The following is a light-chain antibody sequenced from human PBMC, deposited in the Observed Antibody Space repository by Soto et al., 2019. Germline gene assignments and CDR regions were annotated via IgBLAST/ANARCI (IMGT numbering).Light chain of an antibody. V-gene: IGKV1-6*01. Sequence: AIQMTQFPSSLSASVRDRVTVTCRASQDIRNDLGWYQQKPGKAPKLLIYAASSLQSGVTSRFSGSGSGTQFTLTISSLQPEDVATYYCLQNYNYPWTFGQGTKVEIK. CDR2: AAS. J-gene: IGKJ1*01. CDR3: LQNYNYPWT. CDR1: QDIRND.